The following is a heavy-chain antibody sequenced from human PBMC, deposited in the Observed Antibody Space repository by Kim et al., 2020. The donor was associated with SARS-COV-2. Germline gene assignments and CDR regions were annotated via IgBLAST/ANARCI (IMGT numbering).Heavy chain of an antibody. CDR3: ATEHMATMKGGGRYYFDY. Sequence: GGSLRLSCAASGFTFSSYAMSWVRQAPGKGLEWVSAISGSGGSTYYADSVKGRFTISRDNSKNTLYLQMNSLRAEDTAVYYCATEHMATMKGGGRYYFDYWGQGTLVTVSS. D-gene: IGHD5-12*01. CDR1: GFTFSSYA. V-gene: IGHV3-23*01. CDR2: ISGSGGST. J-gene: IGHJ4*02.